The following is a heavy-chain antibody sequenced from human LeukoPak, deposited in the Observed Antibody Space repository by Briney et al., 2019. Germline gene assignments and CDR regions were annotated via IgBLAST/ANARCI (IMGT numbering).Heavy chain of an antibody. CDR2: IYHSGST. CDR1: GGSISSGGYS. D-gene: IGHD3-22*01. Sequence: PSQTLSLTCAVSGGSISSGGYSWSWIRQPPGTGLEWIGYIYHSGSTYYNPSLKSRVTISVDRSKNQFSLKLSSVTAADTAVYYCARDSVYYDSSGYYPGAFDIWGQGTMVTVSS. J-gene: IGHJ3*02. V-gene: IGHV4-30-2*01. CDR3: ARDSVYYDSSGYYPGAFDI.